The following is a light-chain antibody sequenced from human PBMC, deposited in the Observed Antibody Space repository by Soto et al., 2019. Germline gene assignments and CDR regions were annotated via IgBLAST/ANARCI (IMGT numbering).Light chain of an antibody. CDR3: LQFDVSPLYT. CDR1: QSISSSS. V-gene: IGKV3-20*01. Sequence: EIVLTQSPGTLSLSAGERATLSCRASQSISSSSLSWYQQKPGQAPRLLIYGASTRATGIPERFSGSGSGTDFSLTINRLEPEDFAMYYCLQFDVSPLYTFGHGTKVEIK. J-gene: IGKJ2*01. CDR2: GAS.